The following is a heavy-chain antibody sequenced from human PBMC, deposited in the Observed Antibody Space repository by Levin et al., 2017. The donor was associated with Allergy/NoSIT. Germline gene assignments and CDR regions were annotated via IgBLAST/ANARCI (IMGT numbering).Heavy chain of an antibody. D-gene: IGHD1-1*01. V-gene: IGHV3-53*01. CDR3: ARERPSALNDAFDI. CDR2: IYSSGRT. Sequence: GGSLRLSCAASGFTVSTNYMSWVRQAPGKGLEWVSVIYSSGRTYYADSVKGRFTISRDNSKNTLYLQMNSLRAEDTAVYYCARERPSALNDAFDIWGQGTMVTVSS. J-gene: IGHJ3*02. CDR1: GFTVSTNY.